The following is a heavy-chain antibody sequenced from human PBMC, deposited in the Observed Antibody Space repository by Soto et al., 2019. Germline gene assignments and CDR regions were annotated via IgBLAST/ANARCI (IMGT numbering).Heavy chain of an antibody. CDR2: INHSGST. V-gene: IGHV4-34*01. D-gene: IGHD2-15*01. J-gene: IGHJ4*02. CDR1: GGSFSGYY. Sequence: LTCAVYGGSFSGYYWSWIRQPPGKGLEWIGEINHSGSTNYNPSLKSRVTISVDTSKNQFSLKLSSVTAADTAVYYCARGHCSGGSCYYKYFDYWGQGTLVTVSS. CDR3: ARGHCSGGSCYYKYFDY.